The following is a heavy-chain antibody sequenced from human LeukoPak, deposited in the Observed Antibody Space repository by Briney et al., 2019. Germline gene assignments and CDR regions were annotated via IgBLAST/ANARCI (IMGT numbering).Heavy chain of an antibody. J-gene: IGHJ5*02. V-gene: IGHV4-59*01. CDR3: ARAYYDSSGYMGDWFDP. Sequence: KPSETLSLTCTVSGGSISSYYWSWIRQPPGKGLEWIGYIYYSGSTNYNPSLKSRVTISVDTSKNQFSLKLSSVTAADTAVYYCARAYYDSSGYMGDWFDPWGQGTLVTVSS. D-gene: IGHD3-22*01. CDR2: IYYSGST. CDR1: GGSISSYY.